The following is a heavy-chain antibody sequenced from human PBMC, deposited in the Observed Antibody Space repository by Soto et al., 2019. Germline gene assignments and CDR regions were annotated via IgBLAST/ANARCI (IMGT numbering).Heavy chain of an antibody. J-gene: IGHJ6*02. CDR3: ARRPQWLVTEAYHYGMDV. CDR2: IIPIFGTA. CDR1: GGTFSSYA. D-gene: IGHD6-19*01. V-gene: IGHV1-69*01. Sequence: QVQLVQSGAEVKKPGSSVKVSCKASGGTFSSYAISWVRQAPGPGREWMGGIIPIFGTANYAQKFQGRVTITADETTSTAYREVSSLRSEDTAVYYCARRPQWLVTEAYHYGMDVWGQGTTVTVSS.